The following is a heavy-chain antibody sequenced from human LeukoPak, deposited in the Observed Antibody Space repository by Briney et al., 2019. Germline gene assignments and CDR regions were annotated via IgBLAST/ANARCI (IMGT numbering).Heavy chain of an antibody. Sequence: PSETLSLTCTVSGGSISSYYWSWIRQPPGKGLEWIGYIYYSGSTNYNPFLKSRVTISVDTSKNQFSLKLSSVTAADTAVYYCARAILATIPYYFDYWGQGTLVTVSS. V-gene: IGHV4-59*08. CDR2: IYYSGST. CDR1: GGSISSYY. J-gene: IGHJ4*02. CDR3: ARAILATIPYYFDY. D-gene: IGHD5-24*01.